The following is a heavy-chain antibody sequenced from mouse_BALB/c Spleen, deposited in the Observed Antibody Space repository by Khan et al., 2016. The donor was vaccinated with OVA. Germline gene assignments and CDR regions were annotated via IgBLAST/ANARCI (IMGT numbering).Heavy chain of an antibody. CDR3: AINYYGTRNAMDY. V-gene: IGHV1S137*01. D-gene: IGHD1-1*01. Sequence: QVQLKESGAELVRPGVSVKISCKGSGYTFTDYAMHWVKQSHTKSLEWIGVISTYYDDASYNQKFKGKATMTVDKSSSTAFLELARLTSEDSAIYYCAINYYGTRNAMDYWGQGTSVTVSS. CDR2: ISTYYDDA. CDR1: GYTFTDYA. J-gene: IGHJ4*01.